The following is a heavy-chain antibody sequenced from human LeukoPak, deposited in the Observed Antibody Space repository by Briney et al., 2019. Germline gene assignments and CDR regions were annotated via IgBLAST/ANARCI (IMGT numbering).Heavy chain of an antibody. CDR2: ISAYNGNT. Sequence: ASVKVSCKASGYTFTSYGISWVRQAPGQGLEWMGWISAYNGNTNYAQKLQGRVTMTTDTSTSTAYMELRSLRSEDTAVYYCASVDSSGYGYYYYMDVWGKGTTVTVSS. CDR1: GYTFTSYG. J-gene: IGHJ6*03. V-gene: IGHV1-18*01. D-gene: IGHD3-22*01. CDR3: ASVDSSGYGYYYYMDV.